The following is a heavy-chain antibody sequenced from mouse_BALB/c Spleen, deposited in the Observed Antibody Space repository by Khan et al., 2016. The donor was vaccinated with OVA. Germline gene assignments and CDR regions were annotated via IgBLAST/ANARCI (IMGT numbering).Heavy chain of an antibody. CDR2: IYLGDGNT. D-gene: IGHD2-14*01. Sequence: VQLQESGAELVRPGSSVKISCKASGYAFSNYLMNWVKQGPGQGLEWIGQIYLGDGNTNYNGKFKDKATLTADKSSSTAYIRLSSLTSEDSAVYFCAGSGYDYFAYWGQGTLVTVSA. CDR3: AGSGYDYFAY. J-gene: IGHJ3*01. V-gene: IGHV1-80*01. CDR1: GYAFSNYL.